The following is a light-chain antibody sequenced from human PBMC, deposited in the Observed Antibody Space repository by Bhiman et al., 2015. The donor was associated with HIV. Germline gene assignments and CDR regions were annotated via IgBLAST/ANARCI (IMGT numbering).Light chain of an antibody. CDR2: EDD. CDR1: SGSIATNY. V-gene: IGLV6-57*01. Sequence: NFMLTQPHSVSESPGKTVTIFCTRSSGSIATNYVQWYQQRPGSSPTTVIYEDDQRPSGVPDRFSGSIDSSSNSASLTISGLKTEDEADYYCQSYDVNNVVFGGGTKLTVL. CDR3: QSYDVNNVV. J-gene: IGLJ2*01.